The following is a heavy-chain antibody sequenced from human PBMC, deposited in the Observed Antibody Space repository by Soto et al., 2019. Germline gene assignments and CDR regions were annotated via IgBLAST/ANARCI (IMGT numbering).Heavy chain of an antibody. CDR2: INQDGSEK. CDR3: TRGGCKTERHNCSDS. V-gene: IGHV3-7*01. J-gene: IGHJ4*02. Sequence: EVQLVESGGGLVRPGGSLRLSCAASGFTFTGYCMNWVRQAPGEGLEWVATINQDGSEKYYVDSVKGRFTISRDNVENSLYLQMNSLSAVDTAVYYCTRGGCKTERHNCSDSWGQGTLVTVSS. CDR1: GFTFTGYC. D-gene: IGHD1-1*01.